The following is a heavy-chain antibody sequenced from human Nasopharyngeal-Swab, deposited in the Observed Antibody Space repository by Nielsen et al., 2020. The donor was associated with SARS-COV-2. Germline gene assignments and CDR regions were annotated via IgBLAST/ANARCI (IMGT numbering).Heavy chain of an antibody. Sequence: SETLSLTCAVYGGSFSGYYWSWIRQPPGKGLEWIGEINHSGSTNYNPSLKRRVTISVDTSKNQFSLKLSSVTAADTAVYYCARGPDTAMVFFDYWGQGTLVTVSS. CDR1: GGSFSGYY. J-gene: IGHJ4*02. CDR2: INHSGST. V-gene: IGHV4-34*01. CDR3: ARGPDTAMVFFDY. D-gene: IGHD5-18*01.